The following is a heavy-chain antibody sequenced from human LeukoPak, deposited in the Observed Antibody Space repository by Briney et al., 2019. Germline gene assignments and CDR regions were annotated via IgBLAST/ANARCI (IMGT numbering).Heavy chain of an antibody. Sequence: PGESLRLSCAASGFTFSSYAMHWVRQAPGKGLEWVAVISYDGSNKYYADSVKGRFTISRDNSKNTLYLQMNSLRAEDTAVYYCARGSPARAFDIWGQGTMVTVSS. D-gene: IGHD6-19*01. CDR1: GFTFSSYA. J-gene: IGHJ3*02. V-gene: IGHV3-30-3*01. CDR2: ISYDGSNK. CDR3: ARGSPARAFDI.